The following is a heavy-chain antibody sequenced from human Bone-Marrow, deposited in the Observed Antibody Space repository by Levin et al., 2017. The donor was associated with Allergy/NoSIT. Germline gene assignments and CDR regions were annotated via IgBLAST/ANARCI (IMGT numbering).Heavy chain of an antibody. Sequence: ASVKVSCKASGYIFTTYAINWVRQAPGQGLEWRGWISIYNGDTNYAQKLQGRVSMTTDTSTSTAYMEVRSLKSDDTAVYYCARGLHAFDFWGQGTMVTVSS. D-gene: IGHD2-15*01. CDR3: ARGLHAFDF. CDR2: ISIYNGDT. CDR1: GYIFTTYA. V-gene: IGHV1-18*01. J-gene: IGHJ3*01.